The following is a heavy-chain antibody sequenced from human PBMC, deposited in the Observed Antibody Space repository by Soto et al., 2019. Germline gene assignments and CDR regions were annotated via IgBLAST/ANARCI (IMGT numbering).Heavy chain of an antibody. Sequence: GGSLRLSCAASGFTFSSYGMHWVRQAPGKGLEWVAVISYDGSNKYYADSVKGRFTISRDNSKNTLYLQMNSLRAEDTAVYYCAKARWIQLWLRLWFDPWGQGTLVTVSS. V-gene: IGHV3-30*18. D-gene: IGHD5-18*01. CDR3: AKARWIQLWLRLWFDP. CDR1: GFTFSSYG. J-gene: IGHJ5*02. CDR2: ISYDGSNK.